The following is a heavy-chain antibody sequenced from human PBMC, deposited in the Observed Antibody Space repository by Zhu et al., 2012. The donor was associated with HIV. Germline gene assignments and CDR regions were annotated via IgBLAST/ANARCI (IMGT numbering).Heavy chain of an antibody. CDR1: RDSISSFY. J-gene: IGHJ2*01. Sequence: QGQLQKSGPGLVKPSATLSLTCSVSRDSISSFYWSWIRQSPGQRLEWIGYVYNSGSPNYNPSLKSRVTISVDMSKNQFSLNLTSVTAADTAVYYCARSRSAGYWYFDLWGLALWSLSPX. D-gene: IGHD1-14*01. CDR2: VYNSGSP. V-gene: IGHV4-59*01. CDR3: ARSRSAGYWYFDL.